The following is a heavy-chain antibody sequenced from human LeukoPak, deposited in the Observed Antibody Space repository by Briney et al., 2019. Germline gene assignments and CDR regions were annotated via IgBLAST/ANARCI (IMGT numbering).Heavy chain of an antibody. Sequence: GGSLRLSCVASGFIFSSFTMHWVRQAPGKGLEDVSSTNNNGGSTHYANSVKGRFTISRDNAKNSLYLQMNSLRAEDTAVYYCARDVGSGSYSASDYWGQGTLVTVSS. D-gene: IGHD3-10*01. J-gene: IGHJ4*02. CDR3: ARDVGSGSYSASDY. CDR1: GFIFSSFT. V-gene: IGHV3-64*01. CDR2: TNNNGGST.